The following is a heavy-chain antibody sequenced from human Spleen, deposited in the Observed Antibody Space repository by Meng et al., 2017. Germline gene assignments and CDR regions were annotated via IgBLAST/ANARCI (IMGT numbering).Heavy chain of an antibody. CDR2: ISPYSGGA. V-gene: IGHV1-2*06. Sequence: ASVKVSCKASGYTFTDYSIHWVRQAPGQGLEWMGRISPYSGGANYAHKFQGRVTMTRDTSISTAYMELSRLRSDDTAVYYCARYEVYCGGDCLYNWFDPWGQGTLVTVSS. CDR3: ARYEVYCGGDCLYNWFDP. D-gene: IGHD2-21*02. J-gene: IGHJ5*02. CDR1: GYTFTDYS.